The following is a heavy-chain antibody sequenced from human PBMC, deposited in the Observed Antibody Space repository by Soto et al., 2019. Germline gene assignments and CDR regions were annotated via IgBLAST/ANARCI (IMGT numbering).Heavy chain of an antibody. V-gene: IGHV3-48*03. D-gene: IGHD3-22*01. Sequence: GGSLRLSCAASGFTFSSYEMNWVRQAPGKGLEWVSYISSSGSTIYYADSVKGRFTISRDNAKNSLYLQMNSLRAEDTAVYYCARSRSKKYYYDSSGSPGWLDYWGQGTLVTVYS. CDR1: GFTFSSYE. CDR3: ARSRSKKYYYDSSGSPGWLDY. CDR2: ISSSGSTI. J-gene: IGHJ4*02.